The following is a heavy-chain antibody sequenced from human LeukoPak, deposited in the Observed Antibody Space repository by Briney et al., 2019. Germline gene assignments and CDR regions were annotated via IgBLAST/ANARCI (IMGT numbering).Heavy chain of an antibody. V-gene: IGHV3-11*06. CDR1: GFIFSDYY. CDR2: TSSSGSYT. Sequence: AGGSLRLSCAASGFIFSDYYMNWIRQAPGKGLEWISFTSSSGSYTNYADSVKGRFTISRDNAKNSLHLQMKSLRAEDTAVYYCARDRNYYEYFEYWGQGILVTVSS. J-gene: IGHJ4*02. CDR3: ARDRNYYEYFEY. D-gene: IGHD3-22*01.